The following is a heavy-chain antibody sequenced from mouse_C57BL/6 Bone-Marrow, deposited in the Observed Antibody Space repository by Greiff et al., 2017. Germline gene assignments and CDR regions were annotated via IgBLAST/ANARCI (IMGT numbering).Heavy chain of an antibody. CDR2: IRSKSSNYAT. V-gene: IGHV10-3*01. J-gene: IGHJ1*03. CDR1: GFTFNTYA. Sequence: EVQGVESGGGLVQPKGSLKLSCAASGFTFNTYAMHWVRQAPGKGLEWVARIRSKSSNYATYYADSVKDRFTISRDDSQSMLYLQMNNLKTEDTAMYYCVRDSPLTGTYWYFDVWGTGTTVTVSS. CDR3: VRDSPLTGTYWYFDV. D-gene: IGHD4-1*01.